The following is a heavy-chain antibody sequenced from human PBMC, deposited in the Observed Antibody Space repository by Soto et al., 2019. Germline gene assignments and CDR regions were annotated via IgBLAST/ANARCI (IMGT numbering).Heavy chain of an antibody. V-gene: IGHV4-59*08. CDR2: IYYSGST. Sequence: QVQLQESGPGLVKPSETLSLTCTVSGGSISSYYWSWIRQPPGKGLEWIGYIYYSGSTNYNPSLKSRVIIAVDTSKNQFSLKLSSVTATDTAVYYCARLQTTVTNVEGYYYYMDVWGKGTTVTVSS. J-gene: IGHJ6*03. CDR3: ARLQTTVTNVEGYYYYMDV. CDR1: GGSISSYY. D-gene: IGHD4-17*01.